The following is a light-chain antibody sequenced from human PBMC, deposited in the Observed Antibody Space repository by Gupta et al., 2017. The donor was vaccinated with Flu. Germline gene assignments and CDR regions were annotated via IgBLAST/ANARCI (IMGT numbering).Light chain of an antibody. J-gene: IGLJ2*01. CDR1: NIGRRR. V-gene: IGLV3-21*02. Sequence: SYVLTQPPSVSVAPGQTARIACGGNNIGRRRVHWYQQKPGQAPVLVVYDDSDRPSGIRERFSGSKSGNTATLTISRVEAGDEADYYCQVWDSSSNHVVFGGGTKLTVL. CDR3: QVWDSSSNHVV. CDR2: DDS.